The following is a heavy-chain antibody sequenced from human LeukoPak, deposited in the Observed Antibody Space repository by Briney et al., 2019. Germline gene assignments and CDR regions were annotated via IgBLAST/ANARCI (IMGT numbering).Heavy chain of an antibody. CDR3: ATLSLIAAAGT. J-gene: IGHJ4*01. V-gene: IGHV4-39*01. Sequence: SETLSLTCTVSGGSISSSSYYWGWIRQPPGKGLEWIGRIYYSGSTYYTPSLKRRVTISVDTTKNQFSLKLSDGTAADTAVYYCATLSLIAAAGTWGPGTLVTVSS. CDR2: IYYSGST. D-gene: IGHD6-13*01. CDR1: GGSISSSSYY.